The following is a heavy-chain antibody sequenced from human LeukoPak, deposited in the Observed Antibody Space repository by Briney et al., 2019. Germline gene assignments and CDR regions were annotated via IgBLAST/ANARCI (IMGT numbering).Heavy chain of an antibody. D-gene: IGHD3-9*01. V-gene: IGHV1-18*01. Sequence: GASVKVSCKASGYTFTSYGISWVRQAPGQGLEWMVWIRAYNGNTNYAQKLQGRVTMTTDTSTSTAYMELRSLRSDDTAVYYCAILVGVLTGPDAFDIWGQGTMVTVSS. CDR2: IRAYNGNT. J-gene: IGHJ3*02. CDR1: GYTFTSYG. CDR3: AILVGVLTGPDAFDI.